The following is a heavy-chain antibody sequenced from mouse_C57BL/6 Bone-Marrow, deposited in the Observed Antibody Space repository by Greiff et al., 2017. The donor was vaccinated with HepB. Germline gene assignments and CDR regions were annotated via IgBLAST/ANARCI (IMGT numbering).Heavy chain of an antibody. V-gene: IGHV1-81*01. CDR3: AREGLRGYYFDY. CDR2: IYPRSGNT. J-gene: IGHJ2*01. D-gene: IGHD2-4*01. Sequence: VQLQQSGAELARHGASVKLSCKASGYTFTSYGISWVKQRTGQGLEWIGEIYPRSGNTYYNEKFKGKATLTADKSSSTAYMELRSLTSEDSAVYFCAREGLRGYYFDYWGQGTTLTVSS. CDR1: GYTFTSYG.